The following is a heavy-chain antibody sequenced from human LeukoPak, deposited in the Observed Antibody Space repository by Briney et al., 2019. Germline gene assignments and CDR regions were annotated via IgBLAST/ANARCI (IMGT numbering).Heavy chain of an antibody. J-gene: IGHJ4*02. V-gene: IGHV4-59*01. CDR3: ARELRVVGRPLHYFDY. Sequence: SETLSLTCTVSGGSISSYYWSWIRQPPGKGLEWIGYIYYSGSTNYNPSLKSRVTISVGTSKTPCSMKLSSVTAEDTAVYDCARELRVVGRPLHYFDYWGQGTLVTVSS. D-gene: IGHD2-15*01. CDR2: IYYSGST. CDR1: GGSISSYY.